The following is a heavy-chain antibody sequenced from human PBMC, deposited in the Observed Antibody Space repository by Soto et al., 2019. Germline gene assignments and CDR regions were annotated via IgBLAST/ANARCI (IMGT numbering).Heavy chain of an antibody. D-gene: IGHD1-26*01. V-gene: IGHV4-30-4*01. CDR1: GGSISSGDYY. J-gene: IGHJ6*02. CDR2: IYYSGST. Sequence: ASETLSLTCTVSGGSISSGDYYWSWIRQPPGKGLEWIGYIYYSGSTYYNPSLKSRVTISVDTSKNQFSLKLSSVTAADTAVYYCARDRAATPGGYYYGMDVWGQGTTVTVSS. CDR3: ARDRAATPGGYYYGMDV.